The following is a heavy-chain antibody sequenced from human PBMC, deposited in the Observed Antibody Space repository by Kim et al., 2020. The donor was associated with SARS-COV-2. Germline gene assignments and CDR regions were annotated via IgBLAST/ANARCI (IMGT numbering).Heavy chain of an antibody. CDR2: ISWNSGLI. CDR3: AKDTGYSGSVAAFDI. D-gene: IGHD5-12*01. CDR1: GFTFDDYA. Sequence: GGSLRLSCAASGFTFDDYAMHWVRQAPGKGLEWVSRISWNSGLIGYADSVKDRFTISRDNAKNFLYMEMNSLRAEDTALYYCAKDTGYSGSVAAFDIWGQGTMVTVSS. J-gene: IGHJ3*02. V-gene: IGHV3-9*01.